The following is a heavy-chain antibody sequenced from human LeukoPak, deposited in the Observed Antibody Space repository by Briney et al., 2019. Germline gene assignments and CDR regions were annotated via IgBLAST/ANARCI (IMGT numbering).Heavy chain of an antibody. Sequence: PGGSLRLSCAASGFSFSSYTMNWVRQAPGRGPEWVAYIRSSGSAMNYADAVKGRFIISRDNAQNSLFLQMNSLRAEDTAVYYCEGWERPFDYWGQGTLVTVSS. V-gene: IGHV3-21*04. CDR1: GFSFSSYT. D-gene: IGHD1-26*01. CDR3: EGWERPFDY. CDR2: IRSSGSAM. J-gene: IGHJ4*02.